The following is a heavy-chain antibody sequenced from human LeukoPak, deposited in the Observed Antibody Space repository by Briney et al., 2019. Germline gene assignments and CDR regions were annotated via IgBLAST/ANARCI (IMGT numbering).Heavy chain of an antibody. D-gene: IGHD4-23*01. CDR1: GYTFTSYG. CDR3: ARDNSVEDTAWWFDP. Sequence: GASVKVSCKASGYTFTSYGISWVRQAPGQGLEWMGWISAYNGNTNYAQKLQGRVTVTTDTSTSTAYMELRSLRSEDTAVYYCARDNSVEDTAWWFDPWGQGTLVTVSS. CDR2: ISAYNGNT. J-gene: IGHJ5*02. V-gene: IGHV1-18*01.